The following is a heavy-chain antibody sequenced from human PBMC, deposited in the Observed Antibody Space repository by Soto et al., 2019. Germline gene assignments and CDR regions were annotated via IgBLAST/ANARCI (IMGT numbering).Heavy chain of an antibody. CDR3: ARDHDCCRGYCPLGY. V-gene: IGHV1-18*04. CDR1: GYKFNTFG. J-gene: IGHJ4*02. D-gene: IGHD3-3*01. CDR2: ISGYNGHT. Sequence: QVQLVQSGPEVKSPGASVRVYCNASGYKFNTFGISWVRQAPGQGLEWMGWISGYNGHTNYAQKFQARLTMTTATSTTTAYMELKSLRSDDTAVYYCARDHDCCRGYCPLGYWGQGTLVTVSS.